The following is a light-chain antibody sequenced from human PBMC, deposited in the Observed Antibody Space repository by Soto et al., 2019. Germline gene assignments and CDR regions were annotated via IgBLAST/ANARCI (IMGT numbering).Light chain of an antibody. V-gene: IGKV1-39*01. CDR2: AAS. J-gene: IGKJ3*01. Sequence: DIQMTQSPSSLSASVGDRVTITCRASQSSSSYLNWYQQKPGKAPKLLIYAASSLQSGVPSRFSGSGSGTDSTLTISSLQPEDFATYYCQQSYSTPIFTFGPGTKVDIK. CDR3: QQSYSTPIFT. CDR1: QSSSSY.